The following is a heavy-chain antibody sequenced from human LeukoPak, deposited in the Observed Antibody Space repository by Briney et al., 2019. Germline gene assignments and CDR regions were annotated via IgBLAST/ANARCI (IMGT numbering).Heavy chain of an antibody. J-gene: IGHJ4*02. D-gene: IGHD2-15*01. Sequence: GASVKVSCKTSGYTFTNFGIGWVRQAPGQGLEWMGWISGGNGNTDYPQTLQDRFTMTTDTSTNTAYMELRNLRSDDTAVCYCARDLPLGSMGGSAFDLWGQGTLVIVSS. CDR1: GYTFTNFG. CDR2: ISGGNGNT. CDR3: ARDLPLGSMGGSAFDL. V-gene: IGHV1-18*01.